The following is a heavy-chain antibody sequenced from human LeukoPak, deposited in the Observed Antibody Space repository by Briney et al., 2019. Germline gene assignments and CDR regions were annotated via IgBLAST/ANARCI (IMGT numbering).Heavy chain of an antibody. CDR1: GGTFSSYA. Sequence: EASVKVSCKSSGGTFSSYAISWVRQPPGQGLEWMGRIIPIFGIANYAQKFQGRVTITADKSTSTAYMELSSLRSEDTAVYYCARRDAGLAFDYWGQGTLVTVSS. V-gene: IGHV1-69*04. J-gene: IGHJ4*02. D-gene: IGHD6-13*01. CDR2: IIPIFGIA. CDR3: ARRDAGLAFDY.